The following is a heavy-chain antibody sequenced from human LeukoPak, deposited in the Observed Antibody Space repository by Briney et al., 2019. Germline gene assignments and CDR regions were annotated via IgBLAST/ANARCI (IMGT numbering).Heavy chain of an antibody. Sequence: PSETLSLTCTVSGGSISSYYWSWIRQPPGKGLEWIGYIYYSGSTNYNPSLKSRVTISVDTSKNQFSLKLSSVTAADTAVYYCARLDSGSTNFDYWGQGTLVTVSS. D-gene: IGHD3-10*01. CDR1: GGSISSYY. V-gene: IGHV4-59*12. J-gene: IGHJ4*02. CDR2: IYYSGST. CDR3: ARLDSGSTNFDY.